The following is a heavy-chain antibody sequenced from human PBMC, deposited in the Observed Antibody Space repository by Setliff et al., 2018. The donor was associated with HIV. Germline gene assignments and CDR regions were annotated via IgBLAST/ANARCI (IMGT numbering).Heavy chain of an antibody. D-gene: IGHD1-1*01. Sequence: SETLSLTCSVSGDSISSGSYFWGWIRQTPGKGLEWIGNIYYTGFAYYNPSLKSRVTISLDTSKTHFFLNLTSLTDADTAVYFCTREGRGDPAIATTRIDYWGQGKRVTV. CDR2: IYYTGFA. J-gene: IGHJ4*02. V-gene: IGHV4-39*02. CDR1: GDSISSGSYF. CDR3: TREGRGDPAIATTRIDY.